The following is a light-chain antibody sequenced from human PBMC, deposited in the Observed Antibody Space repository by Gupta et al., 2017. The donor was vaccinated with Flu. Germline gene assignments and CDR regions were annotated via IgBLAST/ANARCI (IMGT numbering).Light chain of an antibody. CDR3: QQAYIFPIT. Sequence: GDRVTITCRASQGVGKYLAWYQQRPGEAPNLLIYTISSWQTGVPSRFSGSGSGTDFTLTISSLQPEDSATYYCQQAYIFPITFGQGTRLEIK. V-gene: IGKV1-12*01. CDR2: TIS. CDR1: QGVGKY. J-gene: IGKJ5*01.